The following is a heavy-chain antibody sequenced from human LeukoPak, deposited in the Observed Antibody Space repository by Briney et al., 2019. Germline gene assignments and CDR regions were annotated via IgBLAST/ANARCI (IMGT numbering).Heavy chain of an antibody. D-gene: IGHD6-19*01. CDR1: GASISSSICY. CDR2: FDHTGST. Sequence: SETLSLTCTVSGASISSSICYWGWIRQPPGKGLEWIGFFDHTGSTYYNPSLKSRVTISIDRSKNQFSLILSSVSAADTAVYYCARGPYSSGWYLSEYFQHWGQGTLVTVSS. CDR3: ARGPYSSGWYLSEYFQH. V-gene: IGHV4-39*07. J-gene: IGHJ1*01.